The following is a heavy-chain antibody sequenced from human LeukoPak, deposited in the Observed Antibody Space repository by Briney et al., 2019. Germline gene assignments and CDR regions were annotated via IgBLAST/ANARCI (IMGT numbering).Heavy chain of an antibody. CDR3: ARDGRYGSGSYYFDWFDP. J-gene: IGHJ5*02. Sequence: PSETLSLTCTVSGGSVSSSSYYWGWIRQPPGKGLEWIGSIYYSGSTYYNPSLKSRVTISVDTSKNQFSLKLSSVTAADTAVYYCARDGRYGSGSYYFDWFDPWGQGTLVTVSS. V-gene: IGHV4-39*07. D-gene: IGHD3-10*01. CDR1: GGSVSSSSYY. CDR2: IYYSGST.